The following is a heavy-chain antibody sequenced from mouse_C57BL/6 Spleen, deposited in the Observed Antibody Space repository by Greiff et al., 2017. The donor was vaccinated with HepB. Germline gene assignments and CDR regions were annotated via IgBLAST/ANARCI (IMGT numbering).Heavy chain of an antibody. J-gene: IGHJ2*01. CDR2: IYPGSGNT. Sequence: QVQLKQSGAELVRPGASVKLSCKASGYTFTDYYINWVKQRPGQGLEWIARIYPGSGNTYYNEKFKGKATLTAEKSSSTAYMQLSSLTSEDSAVYFCARGGDYDGSSSDYFDYGGQGTTLTVSS. CDR3: ARGGDYDGSSSDYFDY. V-gene: IGHV1-76*01. D-gene: IGHD1-1*01. CDR1: GYTFTDYY.